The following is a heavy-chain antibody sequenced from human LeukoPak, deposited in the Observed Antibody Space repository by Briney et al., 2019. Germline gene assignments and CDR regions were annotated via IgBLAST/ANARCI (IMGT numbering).Heavy chain of an antibody. J-gene: IGHJ3*01. Sequence: ASVKVSCKASGYSFTAYYMHWVRQAPGQGLEWMGWINPNSGGTNYAQKFQGRVTMTRDTSMSTAYMELSRLTYDDTAVYYCARDRQNIVGPTIHAFDFWGRGTMVTVSS. CDR2: INPNSGGT. CDR1: GYSFTAYY. V-gene: IGHV1-2*02. CDR3: ARDRQNIVGPTIHAFDF. D-gene: IGHD1-26*01.